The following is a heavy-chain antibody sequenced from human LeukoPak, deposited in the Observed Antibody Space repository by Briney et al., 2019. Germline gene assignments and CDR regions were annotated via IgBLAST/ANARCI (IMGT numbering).Heavy chain of an antibody. V-gene: IGHV3-23*01. J-gene: IGHJ4*02. Sequence: GGSLRLSCAASGFTVSSNSMSWVRQAPGQGLEWVSGIGASGGSTYYADSVKGRFTISRDNSKNTLYLQMNSLRTEDTAVYYCAKAEGYDILTGLDYWGQGTLVTVSS. CDR1: GFTVSSNS. CDR2: IGASGGST. D-gene: IGHD3-9*01. CDR3: AKAEGYDILTGLDY.